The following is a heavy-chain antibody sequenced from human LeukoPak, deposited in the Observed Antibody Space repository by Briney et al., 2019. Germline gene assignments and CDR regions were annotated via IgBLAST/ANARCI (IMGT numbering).Heavy chain of an antibody. Sequence: NPSETLSLTCTVSGGSISSSSYYWGWIRQPPGKGLEWIGSIYYSGSTYYNPSLKSRVTISVDTSKNQFSLKLSSVTAADTAVYYCARATDYGDSYYSDYWGQGTLVTVSS. CDR3: ARATDYGDSYYSDY. CDR1: GGSISSSSYY. CDR2: IYYSGST. V-gene: IGHV4-39*07. D-gene: IGHD4-17*01. J-gene: IGHJ4*02.